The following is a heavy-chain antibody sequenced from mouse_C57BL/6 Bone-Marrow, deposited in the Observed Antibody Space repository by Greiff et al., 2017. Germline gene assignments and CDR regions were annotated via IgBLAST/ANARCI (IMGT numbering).Heavy chain of an antibody. V-gene: IGHV5-4*01. CDR2: ISDGGSYT. CDR1: GFTFSSYA. CDR3: ARERLRIWFAY. D-gene: IGHD2-4*01. Sequence: VQLKESGGGLVKPGGSLKLSCAASGFTFSSYAMSWVRQTPEKRLEWVATISDGGSYTYYPDNVKGRFTISRDNAKNNLYLQMSHLKSEDTAMYYCARERLRIWFAYWGQGTLVTVSA. J-gene: IGHJ3*01.